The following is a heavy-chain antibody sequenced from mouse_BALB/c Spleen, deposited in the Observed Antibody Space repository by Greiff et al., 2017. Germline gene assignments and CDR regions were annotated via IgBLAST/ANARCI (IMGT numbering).Heavy chain of an antibody. J-gene: IGHJ4*01. CDR1: GYSITSDYA. CDR2: ISYSGST. V-gene: IGHV3-2*02. Sequence: DVKLVESGPGLVKPSQSLSLTCTVTGYSITSDYAWNWIRQFPGNKLEWMGYISYSGSTSYNPSLKSRISITRDTSKNQFFLQLNSVTTEDTATYYCARSYDYDGYAMDYWGQGTSVTVSS. CDR3: ARSYDYDGYAMDY. D-gene: IGHD2-4*01.